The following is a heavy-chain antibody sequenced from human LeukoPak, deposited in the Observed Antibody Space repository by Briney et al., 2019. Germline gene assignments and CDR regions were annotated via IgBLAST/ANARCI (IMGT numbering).Heavy chain of an antibody. Sequence: GGSLRPSCAASGFTFSSYSMNWVRQAPGKGLEWVSSISSSSSYIYYADSVKGRFTISRDNAKNSLYLQMNSLSAEDTAVYYCAAVIDYDAFDIWGQGTMVTVSS. J-gene: IGHJ3*02. D-gene: IGHD4-11*01. CDR2: ISSSSSYI. CDR3: AAVIDYDAFDI. CDR1: GFTFSSYS. V-gene: IGHV3-21*01.